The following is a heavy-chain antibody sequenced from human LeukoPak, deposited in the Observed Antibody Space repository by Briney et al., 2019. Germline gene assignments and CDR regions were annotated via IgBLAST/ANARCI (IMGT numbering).Heavy chain of an antibody. D-gene: IGHD3-16*01. CDR1: GYTFTVYY. CDR2: INPNSGGT. CDR3: ASGTGMDAYWFDP. Sequence: ASVKVSCKASGYTFTVYYMHWVRQAPGQGLEWMGWINPNSGGTNYAQKFQGRVTMTRDTAISTAYMELSRLRSDDTAVYYCASGTGMDAYWFDPWGQGTLVTVSS. V-gene: IGHV1-2*02. J-gene: IGHJ5*02.